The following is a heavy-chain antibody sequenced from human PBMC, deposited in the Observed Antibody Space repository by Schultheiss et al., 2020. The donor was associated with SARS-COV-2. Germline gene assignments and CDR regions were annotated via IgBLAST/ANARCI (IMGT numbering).Heavy chain of an antibody. Sequence: GGSLRLSCAASGFTFSSYWMSWVRQAPGKGLEWVSVIYSGGSIAYADSVKGRFTISRDNSKNTLYLQMNSLRAEDTAVYYCARDGRYSTVTTGGYYYYYYGMDVWGQGTTVTVSS. CDR3: ARDGRYSTVTTGGYYYYYYGMDV. J-gene: IGHJ6*02. CDR2: IYSGGSI. V-gene: IGHV3-66*01. CDR1: GFTFSSYW. D-gene: IGHD4-17*01.